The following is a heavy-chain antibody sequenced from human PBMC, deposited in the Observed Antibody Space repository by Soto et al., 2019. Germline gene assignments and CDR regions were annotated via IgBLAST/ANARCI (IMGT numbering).Heavy chain of an antibody. V-gene: IGHV3-66*01. D-gene: IGHD2-2*01. Sequence: EVQLVESGGGLVQPGGSLRLSCAASGFTVSSNYMSWVRQAPGKGLEWVSVIYSGGSTYYADSVKGRFTISRDNSKNTLYLQMNSLRAEDTAVYYCARVLGEAAMMGNYYYYMDVWGKGTTVTVSS. CDR2: IYSGGST. CDR3: ARVLGEAAMMGNYYYYMDV. CDR1: GFTVSSNY. J-gene: IGHJ6*03.